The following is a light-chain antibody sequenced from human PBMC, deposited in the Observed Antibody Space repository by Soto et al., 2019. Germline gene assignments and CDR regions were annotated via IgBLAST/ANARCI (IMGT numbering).Light chain of an antibody. CDR3: QQSYSSWYT. CDR2: AAS. CDR1: QNISNY. J-gene: IGKJ2*01. V-gene: IGKV1-39*01. Sequence: DIQMTQSPSSLSASVGDRVTITCRASQNISNYLTWYQQKPGKAPKLLIYAASSLQGGVPSRFIGNGYATDFTLTIRSVQPEDFATYYCQQSYSSWYTFGQGTKLEIK.